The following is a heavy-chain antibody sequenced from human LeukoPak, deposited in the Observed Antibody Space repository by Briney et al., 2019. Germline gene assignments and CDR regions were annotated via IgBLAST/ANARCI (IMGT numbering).Heavy chain of an antibody. CDR3: ASVRNYDFWSGYPDY. CDR1: GGSISSGSNY. Sequence: SETLSLTCTVSGGSISSGSNYWSWIRQPAGKGLEWIGRIYTSGSTNYNPSLKSRVTISVDTSKNQFSLKLSSVTAADTAVYYCASVRNYDFWSGYPDYWGQGTLVTVSS. J-gene: IGHJ4*02. CDR2: IYTSGST. D-gene: IGHD3-3*01. V-gene: IGHV4-61*02.